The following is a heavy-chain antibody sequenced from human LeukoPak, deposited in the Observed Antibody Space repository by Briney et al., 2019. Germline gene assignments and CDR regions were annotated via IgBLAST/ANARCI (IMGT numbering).Heavy chain of an antibody. CDR2: IIPIFGTA. J-gene: IGHJ4*02. V-gene: IGHV1-69*05. D-gene: IGHD3-3*01. Sequence: ASVKVSCKASGGTFSSYAISWVRRAPGQGLEWMGGIIPIFGTANYAQKFQGRVTITTDESTSTAYMELSSLRSEDTAVYYCARTKASFWSGYYDYWGQGTLVTVSS. CDR3: ARTKASFWSGYYDY. CDR1: GGTFSSYA.